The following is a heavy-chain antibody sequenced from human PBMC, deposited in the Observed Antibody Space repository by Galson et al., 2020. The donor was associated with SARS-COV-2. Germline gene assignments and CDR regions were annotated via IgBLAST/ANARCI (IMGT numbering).Heavy chain of an antibody. Sequence: SETLSLTCAVYGGSFSGYYWSWIRQPPGKGLEWIGEINHSGSTNYNPSLKSRVTISVDTSKNQFSLKLSSVTAADTAVYYCARSTARRGTKGAFDIWGQGTMVTVSS. D-gene: IGHD6-6*01. V-gene: IGHV4-34*01. CDR3: ARSTARRGTKGAFDI. CDR2: INHSGST. J-gene: IGHJ3*02. CDR1: GGSFSGYY.